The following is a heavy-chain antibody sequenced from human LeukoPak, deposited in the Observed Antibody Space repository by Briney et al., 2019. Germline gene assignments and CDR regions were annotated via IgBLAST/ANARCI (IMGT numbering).Heavy chain of an antibody. CDR3: ASSTGTTLSGYYYYGMDV. D-gene: IGHD1-1*01. V-gene: IGHV4-34*01. Sequence: SETLSLTCAVYGGSFSGYYWSWIRQPPGKGLEWIGEINHSGSTNYNPSLKSRVTISVDTSKNQFSLKLSSVTAADTAVYYCASSTGTTLSGYYYYGMDVWGQGTTVTVSS. J-gene: IGHJ6*02. CDR2: INHSGST. CDR1: GGSFSGYY.